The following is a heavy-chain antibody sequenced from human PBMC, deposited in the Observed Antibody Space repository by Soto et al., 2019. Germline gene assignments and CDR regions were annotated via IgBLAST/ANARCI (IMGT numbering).Heavy chain of an antibody. CDR3: ARDYYDSSGYPDYYYGMDV. CDR2: IWYDGSNK. CDR1: GFTFSSYG. J-gene: IGHJ6*02. V-gene: IGHV3-33*01. Sequence: PGGSLRLSCAASGFTFSSYGMHWARQAPGKGLEWVAVIWYDGSNKYYADSVKGRFTISRDNSKNTLYLQMNSLRAEDTAVYYCARDYYDSSGYPDYYYGMDVWGQGTTVTVSS. D-gene: IGHD3-22*01.